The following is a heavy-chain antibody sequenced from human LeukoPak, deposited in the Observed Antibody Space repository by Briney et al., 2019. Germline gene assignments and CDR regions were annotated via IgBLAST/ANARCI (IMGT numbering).Heavy chain of an antibody. CDR1: GYTFTSYY. CDR2: INPSDGST. J-gene: IGHJ6*03. V-gene: IGHV1-46*01. Sequence: ASVKVSCKASGYTFTSYYMHWVRQAPGQGLEWMGIINPSDGSTSYAQKFQGRVTMTRDTSTSTVYMELSSLRSEDTAVYYCARDGFVSSGWYDWYYYMDVWGKGTTVTVSS. D-gene: IGHD6-19*01. CDR3: ARDGFVSSGWYDWYYYMDV.